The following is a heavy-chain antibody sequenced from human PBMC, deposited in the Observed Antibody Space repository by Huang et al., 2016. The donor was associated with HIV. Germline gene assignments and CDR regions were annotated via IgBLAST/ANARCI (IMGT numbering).Heavy chain of an antibody. J-gene: IGHJ4*02. V-gene: IGHV3-30*02. D-gene: IGHD2-21*02. CDR3: ATDLGGYSFDY. Sequence: QEQLVESGGGVVQPGGSLRLSCATSGFSFSHYGMHWVRQAPGKGLGWVEVIRFDGGNKHYADSAKGRFTISRDNSKKMLFLEMNSLRGDDTAFYYCATDLGGYSFDYWGQGALVSVSS. CDR2: IRFDGGNK. CDR1: GFSFSHYG.